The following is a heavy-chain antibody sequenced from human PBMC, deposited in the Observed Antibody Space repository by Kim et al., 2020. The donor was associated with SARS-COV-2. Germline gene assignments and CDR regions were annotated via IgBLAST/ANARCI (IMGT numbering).Heavy chain of an antibody. CDR2: IYSGGST. V-gene: IGHV3-66*01. CDR1: GFTVSSNY. CDR3: ARDRLLGIAVAGTILYDYYYGMDV. Sequence: GGSPRLSCAASGFTVSSNYMSWVRQAPGKGLEWVSVIYSGGSTYYADSVKGRFTISRDNSKNTLYLQMNSLRAEDTAVYYCARDRLLGIAVAGTILYDYYYGMDVWGQGTTVTVSS. J-gene: IGHJ6*02. D-gene: IGHD6-19*01.